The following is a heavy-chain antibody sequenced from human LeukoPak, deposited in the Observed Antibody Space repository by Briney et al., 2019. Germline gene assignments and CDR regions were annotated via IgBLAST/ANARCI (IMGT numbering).Heavy chain of an antibody. CDR1: GYTLTELS. D-gene: IGHD3-16*01. V-gene: IGHV1-24*01. J-gene: IGHJ6*03. CDR3: ATDGPEGGHDYYYYMDV. Sequence: ASVKVSCKVSGYTLTELSMHWVRQAPGKGLEWMGGFDPEDGETIYAQKFQGRVTMTEDTSTDTAYMELSSLRSEDTAVYYCATDGPEGGHDYYYYMDVWGKGTTVTVSS. CDR2: FDPEDGET.